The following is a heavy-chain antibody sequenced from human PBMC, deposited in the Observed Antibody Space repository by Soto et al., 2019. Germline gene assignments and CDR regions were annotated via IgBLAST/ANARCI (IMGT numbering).Heavy chain of an antibody. V-gene: IGHV1-2*02. D-gene: IGHD3-3*01. J-gene: IGHJ5*02. CDR2: INPNSGGT. Sequence: QVQLVQSGAEVKKPGASVKVSCKASGYTFTGYYMHWVRQAPGQGLEWMGWINPNSGGTNYAQKFQGRVTMTRDTSISTDYMELSRMRSDDKAVYYCARVPVTIFGVVIIPVWFDPWGQGTLVTVSS. CDR3: ARVPVTIFGVVIIPVWFDP. CDR1: GYTFTGYY.